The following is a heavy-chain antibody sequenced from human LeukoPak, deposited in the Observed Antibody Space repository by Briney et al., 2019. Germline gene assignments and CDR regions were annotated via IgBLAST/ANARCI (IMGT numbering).Heavy chain of an antibody. CDR3: ATVTRDYYMDV. V-gene: IGHV1-18*01. J-gene: IGHJ6*03. Sequence: ASVKVSCKASGYTFTSYDINWVRQAPGQGLEWMGWISAYNGNTNYAQKFQGRVTMTEDTSTDTAYMELSSLRSEDTAVYYCATVTRDYYMDVWGKGTTVTVSS. D-gene: IGHD1-14*01. CDR2: ISAYNGNT. CDR1: GYTFTSYD.